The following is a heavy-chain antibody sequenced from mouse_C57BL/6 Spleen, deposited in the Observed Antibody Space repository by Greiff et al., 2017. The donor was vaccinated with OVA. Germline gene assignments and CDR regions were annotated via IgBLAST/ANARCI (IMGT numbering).Heavy chain of an antibody. CDR1: GFTFSSYA. CDR2: ISSGGDYI. V-gene: IGHV5-9-1*02. D-gene: IGHD2-4*01. Sequence: EVMLVESGEGLVKPGGSLKLSCAASGFTFSSYAMSWVRQTPEKRLEWVAYISSGGDYIYYADTVKGRFTISRDNARNTLYLQMSSLKSEDTAMYYCTREGGYYDYDGARDYWGQGTSVTVSS. J-gene: IGHJ4*01. CDR3: TREGGYYDYDGARDY.